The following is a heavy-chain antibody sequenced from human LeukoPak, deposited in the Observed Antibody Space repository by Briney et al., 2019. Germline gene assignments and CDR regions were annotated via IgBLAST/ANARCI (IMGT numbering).Heavy chain of an antibody. J-gene: IGHJ4*02. CDR1: GYTFTGYY. CDR2: MNPNSGNT. Sequence: GASVKVSCKASGYTFTGYYMHWVRQATGQGLEWMGWMNPNSGNTGYAQKFQGRVTITRNTSISTAYMELSSLRSEDTAVYYCARAVSGYYHFDYWGQGTLVTVSS. D-gene: IGHD3-3*01. V-gene: IGHV1-8*03. CDR3: ARAVSGYYHFDY.